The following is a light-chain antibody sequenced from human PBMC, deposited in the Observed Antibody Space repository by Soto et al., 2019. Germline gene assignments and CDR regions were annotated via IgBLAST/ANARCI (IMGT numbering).Light chain of an antibody. CDR3: QSYDSSLTHV. CDR1: RSNIGAGYD. J-gene: IGLJ1*01. CDR2: GNS. Sequence: QLVLTQPPSVSGAPGQRVTISCTGSRSNIGAGYDVHWYQQLPGTAPKLLIYGNSNRPSGVPDRFSGSKSGTSASLAITVLHSDDESDYYCQSYDSSLTHVFATGTKVTLL. V-gene: IGLV1-40*01.